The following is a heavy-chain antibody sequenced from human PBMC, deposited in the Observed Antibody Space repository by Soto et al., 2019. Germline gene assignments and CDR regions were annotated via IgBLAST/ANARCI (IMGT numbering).Heavy chain of an antibody. CDR2: INHSGST. CDR3: ARVGGRFLEWLLWGYYYYGMDV. V-gene: IGHV4-34*01. D-gene: IGHD3-3*01. CDR1: GGSCSGYY. Sequence: LSLTCAVYGGSCSGYYWSWIRQPPGKGLEWIGEINHSGSTNYNPSLKSRVTISVDTSKNQFSLKLSSVTAADTAVYYCARVGGRFLEWLLWGYYYYGMDVWGQGTTVTVSS. J-gene: IGHJ6*02.